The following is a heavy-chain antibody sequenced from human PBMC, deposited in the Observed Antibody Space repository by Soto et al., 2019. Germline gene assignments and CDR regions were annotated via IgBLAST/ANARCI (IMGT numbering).Heavy chain of an antibody. V-gene: IGHV1-69*01. CDR1: GGTFTNYG. D-gene: IGHD1-26*01. CDR2: FTPIFERR. J-gene: IGHJ3*02. Sequence: QVQLVQSGAEVKKSGSSVKVSCRASGGTFTNYGVSWVRQAPGQGLEWMGGFTPIFERRHYAERFQGRVTIIADESTNTAYMELRSLSSEYTAMYYCARGKWDLLLSRPEAFDSWGQGTMVTGSS. CDR3: ARGKWDLLLSRPEAFDS.